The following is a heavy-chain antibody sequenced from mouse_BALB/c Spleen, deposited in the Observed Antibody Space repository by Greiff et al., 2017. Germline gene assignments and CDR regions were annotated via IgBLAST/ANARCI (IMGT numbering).Heavy chain of an antibody. D-gene: IGHD1-1*01. J-gene: IGHJ2*01. CDR2: IYPGNSDT. CDR1: GYTFTSYW. Sequence: EVQLQQSGTVLARPGASVKMSCKASGYTFTSYWMHWVKQRPGQGLEWIGAIYPGNSDTSYNQKFKGKAKLTAVTSTSTAYMELSSLTNEDSAVYYCTRKGLTVYFDYWGQGTTLTVSS. V-gene: IGHV1-5*01. CDR3: TRKGLTVYFDY.